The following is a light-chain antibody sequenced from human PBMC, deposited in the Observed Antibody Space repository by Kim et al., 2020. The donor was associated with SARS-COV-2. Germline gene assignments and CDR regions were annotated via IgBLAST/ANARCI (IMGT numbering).Light chain of an antibody. V-gene: IGKV1-33*01. J-gene: IGKJ2*01. CDR2: EAS. CDR3: QQYDNLMHT. Sequence: DIQMTQSPSSLSASVGDRVIITCQASQDITNYLNWYQQKPGRAPELLIYEASNLHTGVPSRFSAGGSGTDFSLTIRSVQPEDIATYHCQQYDNLMHTFGKGTKLEIK. CDR1: QDITNY.